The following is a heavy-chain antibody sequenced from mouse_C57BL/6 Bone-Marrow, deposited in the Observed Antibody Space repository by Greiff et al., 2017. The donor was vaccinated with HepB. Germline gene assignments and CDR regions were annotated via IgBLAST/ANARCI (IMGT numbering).Heavy chain of an antibody. CDR3: ARSTMSPYYFDY. CDR1: GYTFTDYN. CDR2: INPNNGGT. J-gene: IGHJ2*01. D-gene: IGHD2-4*01. V-gene: IGHV1-18*01. Sequence: VQLQQSGPELVKPGASVKIPCKASGYTFTDYNMDWVKQSHGKSLEWIGDINPNNGGTIYNQKFKGKATLTVDKSSSTAYMELRSLTSEDTAVYYCARSTMSPYYFDYWGQGTTLTVSS.